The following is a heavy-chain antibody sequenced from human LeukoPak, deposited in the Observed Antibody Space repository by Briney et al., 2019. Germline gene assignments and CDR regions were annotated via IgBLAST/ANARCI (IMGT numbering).Heavy chain of an antibody. V-gene: IGHV1-69*05. D-gene: IGHD3-3*01. CDR2: IIPIFGTA. CDR3: ARSITIFGVVTPTTYYMDV. J-gene: IGHJ6*03. CDR1: GGTFSSYT. Sequence: SVKVSCKASGGTFSSYTISWVRQAPGQGLEWMGRIIPIFGTANYAQKFQGRVTITTDESTSTANMELSSLRSEDTAVYYCARSITIFGVVTPTTYYMDVWGKGTTVTVSS.